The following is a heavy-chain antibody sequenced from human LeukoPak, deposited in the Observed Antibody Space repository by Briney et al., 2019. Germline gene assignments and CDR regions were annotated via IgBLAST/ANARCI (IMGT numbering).Heavy chain of an antibody. Sequence: GASVKVSCKASGYTFTSYYMHWVRQAPGQGLEWMGIINPSGGSTSYAQKFQGRVTMTRDISTSTVYMELSSLRSEDTAVYYCARGPETHYGDYVYYFDYWGQGTLVTVSS. J-gene: IGHJ4*02. CDR2: INPSGGST. V-gene: IGHV1-46*01. CDR1: GYTFTSYY. CDR3: ARGPETHYGDYVYYFDY. D-gene: IGHD4-17*01.